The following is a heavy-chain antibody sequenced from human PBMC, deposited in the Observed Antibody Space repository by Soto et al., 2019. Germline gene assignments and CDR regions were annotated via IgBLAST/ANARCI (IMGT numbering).Heavy chain of an antibody. V-gene: IGHV4-61*01. J-gene: IGHJ5*02. CDR2: IYYSGST. D-gene: IGHD2-2*01. Sequence: SETLSLTCTVSGGSVSSGSYYWSWIRQPPGKGLEWIGYIYYSGSTNYNPSLKSRVTISVDTSKNQFPLKLSSVTAADTAVYYCARIIVVVPAAHLLFDPWGQGTLVTVSS. CDR3: ARIIVVVPAAHLLFDP. CDR1: GGSVSSGSYY.